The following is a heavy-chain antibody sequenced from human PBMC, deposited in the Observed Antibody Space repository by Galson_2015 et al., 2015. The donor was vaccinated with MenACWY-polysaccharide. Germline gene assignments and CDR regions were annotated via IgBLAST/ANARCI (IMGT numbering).Heavy chain of an antibody. V-gene: IGHV1-8*01. J-gene: IGHJ4*02. Sequence: SVKVSCKASGYKFTSYDINWVRQATGQGLEWMGWMNPNSGNTGYAQKFQDRVTMTTDTSTSTAYMELRSLRSDDTAVYYCARDEYSSSFHYFDYWGQGTLVTVSS. CDR2: MNPNSGNT. CDR1: GYKFTSYD. D-gene: IGHD6-6*01. CDR3: ARDEYSSSFHYFDY.